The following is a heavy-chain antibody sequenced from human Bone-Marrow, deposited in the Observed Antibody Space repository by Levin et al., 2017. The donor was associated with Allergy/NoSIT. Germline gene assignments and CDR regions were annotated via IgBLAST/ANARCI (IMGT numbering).Heavy chain of an antibody. J-gene: IGHJ6*02. V-gene: IGHV3-48*01. Sequence: PGGSLRLSCAASGFTFSSYSMNWVRQAPGKGLEWVSYISSSSSTIYYADSVKGRFTISRDNAKNSLYLQMNSLRAEDTAVYYCASGQLGHCSSTSCSDGMDGWGQGTTVTVSS. CDR1: GFTFSSYS. CDR2: ISSSSSTI. CDR3: ASGQLGHCSSTSCSDGMDG. D-gene: IGHD2-2*01.